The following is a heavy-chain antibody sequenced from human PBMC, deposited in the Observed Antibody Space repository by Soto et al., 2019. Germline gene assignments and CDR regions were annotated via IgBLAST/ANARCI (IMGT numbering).Heavy chain of an antibody. CDR3: ARGILV. J-gene: IGHJ4*02. D-gene: IGHD5-18*01. CDR1: GGSINSGGYC. Sequence: QVQLQESGPGLVKPSQTLSLTCTVSGGSINSGGYCWSWIRQHPGKGLDWIGCISYGGSTSYNPPLKIRVTISVDTSKNQFSLKRTSVTAADTAVYDCARGILVWGQGALITVSS. CDR2: ISYGGST. V-gene: IGHV4-31*03.